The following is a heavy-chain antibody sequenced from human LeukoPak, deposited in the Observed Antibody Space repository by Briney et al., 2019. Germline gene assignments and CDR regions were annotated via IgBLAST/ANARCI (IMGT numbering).Heavy chain of an antibody. V-gene: IGHV3-74*01. CDR1: GFTFSSYW. CDR3: ARDRSDDYGDYGGY. CDR2: INNDGRST. D-gene: IGHD4-17*01. J-gene: IGHJ4*02. Sequence: GGSLRLSCAASGFTFSSYWMHWVRQAPGKGLVWVSRINNDGRSTSYADSVKGRFTISRDNAKNTLYLQMNSLRAEDTAVYYCARDRSDDYGDYGGYWGQGTLVTVSS.